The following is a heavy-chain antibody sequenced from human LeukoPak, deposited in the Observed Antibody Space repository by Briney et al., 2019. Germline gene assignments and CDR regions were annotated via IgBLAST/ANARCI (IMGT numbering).Heavy chain of an antibody. V-gene: IGHV4-39*01. CDR2: IYHSGST. CDR1: GDSIIISTYY. CDR3: ARHPPPGEYSWFDP. J-gene: IGHJ5*02. Sequence: PSETLSLTCTVSGDSIIISTYYWAWIRQPPGKGLEWIGSIYHSGSTYYNSSLKSRVSISVDTSKNQFTLKLGSVTAADTAVYSCARHPPPGEYSWFDPWGQGTLVTVSS. D-gene: IGHD3-10*01.